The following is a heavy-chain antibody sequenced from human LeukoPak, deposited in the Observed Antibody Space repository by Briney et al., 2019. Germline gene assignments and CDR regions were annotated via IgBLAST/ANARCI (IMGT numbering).Heavy chain of an antibody. V-gene: IGHV3-64*01. D-gene: IGHD3-9*01. Sequence: GGSLRLSCAASGFTFSSYAMHWVRHAPGKGLEYVSAISSNGGSTYYANSVKGRFTISRDNSKTTLYLQMGSLRAEDMAVYYCARGRYFDWLYYFDYWGQGTLVTVSS. CDR1: GFTFSSYA. CDR2: ISSNGGST. CDR3: ARGRYFDWLYYFDY. J-gene: IGHJ4*02.